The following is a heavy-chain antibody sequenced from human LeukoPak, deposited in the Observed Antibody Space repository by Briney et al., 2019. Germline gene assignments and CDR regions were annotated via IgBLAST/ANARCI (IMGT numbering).Heavy chain of an antibody. V-gene: IGHV3-23*01. CDR2: ISGSGGST. J-gene: IGHJ3*02. Sequence: GGSLRLSCAASGFTFSNYAMTWVRQAPGKGLECVSAISGSGGSTYYADSVKGRFTVSRDNSKNTLYLQMNSLRAEDTAVYYCAKDRDYVWGSYRYLDAFDIWGQGTMVTASS. D-gene: IGHD3-16*02. CDR3: AKDRDYVWGSYRYLDAFDI. CDR1: GFTFSNYA.